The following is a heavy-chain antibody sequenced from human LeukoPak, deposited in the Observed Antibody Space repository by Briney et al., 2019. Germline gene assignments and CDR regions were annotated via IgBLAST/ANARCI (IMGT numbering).Heavy chain of an antibody. D-gene: IGHD3-10*01. V-gene: IGHV3-30*04. CDR2: ISYDGSNK. Sequence: GGSLRLSCAASGFTFTNYAMHWVRQAPGKGLEWVAVISYDGSNKYYADSVKGRFTISRDNSKNTLYLQVNSLRADDTAVYYCARTDYYGSPWGQGTLVTVSS. CDR3: ARTDYYGSP. CDR1: GFTFTNYA. J-gene: IGHJ5*02.